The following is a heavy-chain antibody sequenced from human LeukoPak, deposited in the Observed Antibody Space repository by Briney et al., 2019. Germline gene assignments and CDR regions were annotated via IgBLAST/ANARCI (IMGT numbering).Heavy chain of an antibody. CDR2: INPNSGGT. V-gene: IGHV1-2*02. D-gene: IGHD1-26*01. CDR3: ARAWPWARSWFDP. CDR1: GYTFTGYY. J-gene: IGHJ5*02. Sequence: GASVTVSCKASGYTFTGYYMHWVRQAPGQGLEWMGWINPNSGGTNYAQKFRGRVTMTRDTSISTAYMELSRLRSDDTAVYYCARAWPWARSWFDPWGQGTLVTVSS.